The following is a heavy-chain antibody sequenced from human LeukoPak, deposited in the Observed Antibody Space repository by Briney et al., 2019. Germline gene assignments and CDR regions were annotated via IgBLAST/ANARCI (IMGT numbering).Heavy chain of an antibody. Sequence: NPGGSLRLSCAASGFTFSSYSMNWVRQAPGKGLEWVSSITSSSSYIYYADSLKGRFTISRDNAKNSLYLQMNSLRAEDTAVYYCARDKGGIGHYFDYWGQGTLVTVSS. J-gene: IGHJ4*02. CDR2: ITSSSSYI. V-gene: IGHV3-21*01. CDR3: ARDKGGIGHYFDY. CDR1: GFTFSSYS. D-gene: IGHD3-16*01.